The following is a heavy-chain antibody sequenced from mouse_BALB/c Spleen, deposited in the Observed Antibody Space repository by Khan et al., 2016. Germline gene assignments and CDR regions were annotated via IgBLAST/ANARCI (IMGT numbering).Heavy chain of an antibody. V-gene: IGHV3-1*02. CDR2: IHYSGSP. CDR1: GYSITSGYS. CDR3: ARYGYYAIDY. J-gene: IGHJ4*01. D-gene: IGHD1-1*02. Sequence: EVQLQESGPDLVKPSQSLSLTCTVTGYSITSGYSWHWIRQFQGNKLEWMGYIHYSGSPNYNPSLKSRISITRDTSKNQFFLQLNSVTTEDTATYYCARYGYYAIDYWGQGTSVTVSS.